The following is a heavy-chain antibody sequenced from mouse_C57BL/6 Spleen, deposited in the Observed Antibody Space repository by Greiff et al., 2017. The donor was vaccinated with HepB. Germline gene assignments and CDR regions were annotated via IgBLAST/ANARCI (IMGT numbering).Heavy chain of an antibody. Sequence: QVQLKQPGAELVKPGASVKLSCKASGYTFTSYWMHWVKQRPGRGLEWIGRIDPNSGGTKYNEKFKSKATLTVDKPSSTAYMQLSSLTSEDSAVYYCARSRGNWEGWYFDVWGTGTTVTVSS. CDR2: IDPNSGGT. J-gene: IGHJ1*03. D-gene: IGHD4-1*02. CDR3: ARSRGNWEGWYFDV. V-gene: IGHV1-72*01. CDR1: GYTFTSYW.